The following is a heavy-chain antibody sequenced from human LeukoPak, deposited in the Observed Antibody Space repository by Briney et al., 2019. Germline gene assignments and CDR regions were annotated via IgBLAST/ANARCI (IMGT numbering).Heavy chain of an antibody. CDR3: ARKKAGGMFDY. CDR1: GDSVSSNSDS. V-gene: IGHV6-1*01. D-gene: IGHD3-16*01. J-gene: IGHJ4*02. CDR2: TYYRSRRYN. Sequence: SPTLTLTCAISGDSVSSNSDSWNWLRQSPSRGLEWLGSTYYRSRRYNDYVVSMKSLITINPDTSKNQFSLQLNSVTPEDTAVYYCARKKAGGMFDYWGQGTLVTVSS.